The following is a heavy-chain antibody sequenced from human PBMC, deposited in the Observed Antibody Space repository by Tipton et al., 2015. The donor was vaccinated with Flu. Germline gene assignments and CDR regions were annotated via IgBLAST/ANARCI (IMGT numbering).Heavy chain of an antibody. J-gene: IGHJ3*02. D-gene: IGHD3-22*01. CDR2: IYHTGNT. CDR3: AEGPLGYSYDNTGSGMLDAFEI. Sequence: SLTCTVSGGSISSDNWWSWVRHPPGKGLEWIGEIYHTGNTNYNPSLRSLVTISIHRSKNQFSLKVNSVTAADTAVYYYAEGPLGYSYDNTGSGMLDAFEIWGEGTMLTVSS. CDR1: GGSISSDNW. V-gene: IGHV4-4*02.